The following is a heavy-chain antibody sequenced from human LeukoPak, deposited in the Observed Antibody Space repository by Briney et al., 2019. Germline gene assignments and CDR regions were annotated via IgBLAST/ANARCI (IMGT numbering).Heavy chain of an antibody. CDR1: GFTFSSYW. CDR2: ISGSGGST. J-gene: IGHJ4*02. D-gene: IGHD3-22*01. Sequence: PGGSLRLSCAASGFTFSSYWMNWVRQAPGKGLEWVSAISGSGGSTYYADSVKGRFTISRDNSKNTLYLQMSSLRAEDTAVYYCAKDNYYDSSGYYHDYFDYWGQGTLVTVSS. V-gene: IGHV3-23*01. CDR3: AKDNYYDSSGYYHDYFDY.